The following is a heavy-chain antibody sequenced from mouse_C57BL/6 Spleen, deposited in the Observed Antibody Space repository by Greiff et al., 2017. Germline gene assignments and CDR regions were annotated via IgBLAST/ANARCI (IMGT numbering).Heavy chain of an antibody. CDR2: IWSGGST. CDR3: AGNGGSRGYAMGY. CDR1: GFSLTSYG. V-gene: IGHV2-2*01. D-gene: IGHD1-1*01. J-gene: IGHJ4*01. Sequence: QVQLKQSGPGLVQPSQSLSITCTVSGFSLTSYGVHWVRQSPGQGLEWLGVIWSGGSTAYNAAFISSMSISKDNSKSQVFFKMNSRQADDTAIYYCAGNGGSRGYAMGYWGQGTSVTVAS.